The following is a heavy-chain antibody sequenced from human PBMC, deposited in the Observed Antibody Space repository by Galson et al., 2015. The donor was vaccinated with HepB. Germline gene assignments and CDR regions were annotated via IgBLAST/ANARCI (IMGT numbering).Heavy chain of an antibody. J-gene: IGHJ4*02. CDR2: INSDGDGP. Sequence: SLRLSCAASGFTFSSHAMNWVRQAPGKGLEWVSGINSDGDGPNHADSVKGRFTISRDNSRNTLYLQMNSLTAEDTAVYYCATRDWGQVPGGWGQGSLVTVSS. CDR3: ATRDWGQVPGG. CDR1: GFTFSSHA. V-gene: IGHV3-23*01. D-gene: IGHD2-21*01.